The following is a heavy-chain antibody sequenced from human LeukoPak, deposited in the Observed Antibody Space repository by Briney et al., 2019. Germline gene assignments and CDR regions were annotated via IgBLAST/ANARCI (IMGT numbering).Heavy chain of an antibody. Sequence: PGVSLRLSCAASGFTFSSYEMNCVRQAPGKGLEGVSYISSSGSTIYYADSVKGRFTISRDNAKNSLYLQMNSLRAEDTAVYYCARESDIVVVGHFDYWGQGTLVTVSS. CDR1: GFTFSSYE. CDR3: ARESDIVVVGHFDY. CDR2: ISSSGSTI. J-gene: IGHJ4*02. D-gene: IGHD2-15*01. V-gene: IGHV3-48*03.